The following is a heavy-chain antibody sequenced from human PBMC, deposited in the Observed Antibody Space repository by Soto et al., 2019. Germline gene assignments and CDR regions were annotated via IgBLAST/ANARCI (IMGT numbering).Heavy chain of an antibody. V-gene: IGHV1-18*01. Sequence: QVQLVQSGAEVKKPGASVKVSCKASGYTFTSYGISWVRQAPGQGLEWMGWISAYNGNTNYAQKLQGRVTMTTDPSPSTAYMELRSLSSDDTAVYYCARTAATYYCYYMDVWGKGTTVTVSS. J-gene: IGHJ6*03. CDR3: ARTAATYYCYYMDV. D-gene: IGHD2-2*01. CDR2: ISAYNGNT. CDR1: GYTFTSYG.